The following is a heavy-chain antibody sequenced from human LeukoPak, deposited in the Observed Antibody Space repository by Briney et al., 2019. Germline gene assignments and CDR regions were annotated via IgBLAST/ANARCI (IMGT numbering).Heavy chain of an antibody. D-gene: IGHD6-19*01. CDR2: IYYSGST. V-gene: IGHV4-59*01. Sequence: KPSETLSLTCTVSGGSISSYYWRWIRQPPGKGLEWIGYIYYSGSTNYNPSLKSRVTISVDTSKNQFSLKLSSVTAADTAVYYCARESGAVAGPDAFDIWGQGTMVTVSS. CDR3: ARESGAVAGPDAFDI. J-gene: IGHJ3*02. CDR1: GGSISSYY.